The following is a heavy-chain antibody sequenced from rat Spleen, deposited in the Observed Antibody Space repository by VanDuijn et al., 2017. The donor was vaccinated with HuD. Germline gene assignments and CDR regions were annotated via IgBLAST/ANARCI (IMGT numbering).Heavy chain of an antibody. CDR1: GFTFSNYG. V-gene: IGHV5-19*01. J-gene: IGHJ2*01. CDR2: ISPSGGST. CDR3: TTTNYGGYFDY. D-gene: IGHD1-11*01. Sequence: EVQLVEAEGGLVQPGRSKTLSCAASGFTFSNYGMHWIRQAPTKGLEWVASISPSGGSTYYRDSVKGRFTISRDNAKSTLYLQMDSLRSEDTATYYCTTTNYGGYFDYWGQGVMVTVSS.